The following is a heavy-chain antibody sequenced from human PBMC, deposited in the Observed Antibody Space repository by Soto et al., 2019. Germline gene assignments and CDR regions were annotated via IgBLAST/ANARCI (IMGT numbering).Heavy chain of an antibody. V-gene: IGHV3-30*18. CDR3: AKGYYDSSGSYGMDV. CDR2: ISYDGSNK. Sequence: GGSLRLSCAASGFTFSSYGMHWVRQAPGKGLEWVAVISYDGSNKYQADSVKGRFTISRDNSKNTLYLQMNSLRAEDTAVYYCAKGYYDSSGSYGMDVWGQGTTVTVSS. CDR1: GFTFSSYG. D-gene: IGHD3-22*01. J-gene: IGHJ6*02.